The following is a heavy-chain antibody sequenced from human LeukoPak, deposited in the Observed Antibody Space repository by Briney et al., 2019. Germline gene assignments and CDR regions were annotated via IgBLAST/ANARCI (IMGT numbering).Heavy chain of an antibody. CDR2: IYYSGST. CDR3: ARETYYYDSSGYYRTDAFDI. J-gene: IGHJ3*02. CDR1: GGSISSGGYY. D-gene: IGHD3-22*01. V-gene: IGHV4-31*03. Sequence: PSQTLSLTCTVSGGSISSGGYYWSWIRQHPGKGLECIGYIYYSGSTYYNPSLKSRVTISVDTSKNQFSLKLSSVTAADTAVYYCARETYYYDSSGYYRTDAFDIWGQGTMVTVSS.